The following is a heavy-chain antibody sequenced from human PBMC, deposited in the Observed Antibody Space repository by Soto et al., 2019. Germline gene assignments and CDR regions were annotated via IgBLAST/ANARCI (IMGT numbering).Heavy chain of an antibody. CDR2: ISTTGNT. V-gene: IGHV4-4*07. CDR1: GDTITSFS. CDR3: ARLRVDSGGYHFDI. J-gene: IGHJ4*02. D-gene: IGHD2-21*01. Sequence: PSETLSLTCTVSGDTITSFSWNWIRQSAGKGLEWIGRISTTGNTHYNPSLESRVTMSLDTSKNQFSLKLTSVTAADTATYYCARLRVDSGGYHFDIWGQGTLVTVSS.